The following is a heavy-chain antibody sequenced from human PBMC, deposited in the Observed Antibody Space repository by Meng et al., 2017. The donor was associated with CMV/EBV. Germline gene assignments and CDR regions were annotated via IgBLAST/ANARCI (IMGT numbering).Heavy chain of an antibody. V-gene: IGHV1-69*12. CDR2: IIPVFETA. CDR1: GGTFRTFA. J-gene: IGHJ4*02. D-gene: IGHD1-26*01. Sequence: VQRVQSAAEVKNPWSSVKVYCKTSGGTFRTFAISWGRQAPGEGLEWMGGIIPVFETANYAERFQDRVTITADDSTTTAYMELSSLRADDTALYFCARGGDSWYSDYWGQGTLVTVSS. CDR3: ARGGDSWYSDY.